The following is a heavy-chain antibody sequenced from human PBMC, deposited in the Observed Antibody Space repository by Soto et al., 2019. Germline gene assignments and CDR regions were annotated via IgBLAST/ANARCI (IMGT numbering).Heavy chain of an antibody. CDR3: ARLAVVAGTDI. V-gene: IGHV4-34*01. CDR2: INHSGST. D-gene: IGHD6-19*01. Sequence: SETLSLTCAVYGGSFSGYYWSWIRQPPGKGLEWIGEINHSGSTNYNPSLKSRVTITRDTSASTAYMELSSLTSEDTAVYYCARLAVVAGTDIWGQGTMVTVSS. CDR1: GGSFSGYY. J-gene: IGHJ3*02.